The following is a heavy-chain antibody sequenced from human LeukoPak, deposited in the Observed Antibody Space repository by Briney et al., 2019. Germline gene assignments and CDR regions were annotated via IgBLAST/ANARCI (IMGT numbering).Heavy chain of an antibody. V-gene: IGHV1-69*05. J-gene: IGHJ4*02. D-gene: IGHD3-10*01. CDR3: ARAGNYYGSGSYRY. Sequence: SVKVSCKASGGTFSSYAISWVRQAPGQGLEWMGRIIPIFGTANYAQKFQGRVTITTDESTSTAYMELSSLRSGDTAVYYCARAGNYYGSGSYRYWGQGTLVTVSS. CDR1: GGTFSSYA. CDR2: IIPIFGTA.